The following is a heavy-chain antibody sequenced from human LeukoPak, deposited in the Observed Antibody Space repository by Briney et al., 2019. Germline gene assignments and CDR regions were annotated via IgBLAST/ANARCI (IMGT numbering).Heavy chain of an antibody. CDR2: IYHSGDT. V-gene: IGHV4-31*03. J-gene: IGHJ5*02. Sequence: PSETLSLTCTVSGDSVNSGDSYWSWIRQHPGKGLEWIGYIYHSGDTYYNPSLKSRVTISVDTSENQFSLDLTSVTAADTAVYHCARVGGSTVPGGVLPSWFDPWGQGTLVTVSS. D-gene: IGHD3-10*01. CDR1: GDSVNSGDSY. CDR3: ARVGGSTVPGGVLPSWFDP.